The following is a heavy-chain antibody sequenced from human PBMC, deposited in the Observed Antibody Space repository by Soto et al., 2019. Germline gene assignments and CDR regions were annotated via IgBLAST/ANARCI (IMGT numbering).Heavy chain of an antibody. Sequence: QVQLVQSGAEVKKPGSSVKVSCKASGGTFSSYTISWVRQAPGQGLEWMGRIIPILGIANYAQKFQGSVTSTADKSTRTASMEHSSMRSEDTAVYYCARVLTVETTSPPANWGQGTRVTVSA. CDR3: ARVLTVETTSPPAN. CDR2: IIPILGIA. D-gene: IGHD2-8*01. J-gene: IGHJ4*02. V-gene: IGHV1-69*02. CDR1: GGTFSSYT.